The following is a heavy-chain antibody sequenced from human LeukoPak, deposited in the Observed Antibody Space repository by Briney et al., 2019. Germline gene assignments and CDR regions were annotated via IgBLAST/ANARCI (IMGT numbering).Heavy chain of an antibody. J-gene: IGHJ6*03. D-gene: IGHD5-18*01. CDR1: GGSFSGYY. CDR2: INHSGST. CDR3: ARGMQLWSIPYYYYMDV. V-gene: IGHV4-34*01. Sequence: PSETLSLTCAVYGGSFSGYYWSWIRQPPGKGLEWIGEINHSGSTNYNPSLKSRVTISVDTSKNQFSLKLSSVTAAGTAVYYCARGMQLWSIPYYYYMDVWGKGTTVTVSS.